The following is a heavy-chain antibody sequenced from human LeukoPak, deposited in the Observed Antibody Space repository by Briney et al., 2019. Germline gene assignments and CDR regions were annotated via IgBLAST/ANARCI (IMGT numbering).Heavy chain of an antibody. CDR1: GFTFSSYA. V-gene: IGHV3-23*01. CDR3: ARGAYGDYDY. CDR2: ISARGGST. Sequence: GGSPRLSCAASGFTFSSYAVSWVRQAPGKGLEWVSAISARGGSTYYADSVEGRFTISRDNSKNTLYLQMNSLRGEDTALYYCARGAYGDYDYWGQGTLVTVSS. J-gene: IGHJ4*02. D-gene: IGHD4-17*01.